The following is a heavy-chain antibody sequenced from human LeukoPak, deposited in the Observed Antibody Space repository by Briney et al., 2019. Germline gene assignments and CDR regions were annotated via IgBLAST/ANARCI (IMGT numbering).Heavy chain of an antibody. J-gene: IGHJ4*02. V-gene: IGHV3-64*04. CDR2: ISSNGDST. Sequence: GGSLRLSCSASGFTFSSCPMHWVRQTPGKGLEYVSAISSNGDSTYYADSVKGRFTISRDNSKNTLSLQMTSLRPEDTALYYCAKLRAYSSGAFDYWGQGTLVTVSS. CDR1: GFTFSSCP. CDR3: AKLRAYSSGAFDY. D-gene: IGHD5-18*01.